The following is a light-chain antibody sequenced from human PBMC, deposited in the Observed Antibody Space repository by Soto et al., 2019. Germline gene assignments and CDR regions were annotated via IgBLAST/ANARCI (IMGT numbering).Light chain of an antibody. CDR3: SSYTSSSTLVV. CDR1: GSDVGGYNY. J-gene: IGLJ2*01. CDR2: DVS. V-gene: IGLV2-14*01. Sequence: QSALTQPASVSGSPGQSITISCTGTGSDVGGYNYVSWYQQHPGKAPKLMIYDVSNRPSGVSNRFSGSKSGNTASLTISGLQAEDKADYYCSSYTSSSTLVVFGGGTKVTVL.